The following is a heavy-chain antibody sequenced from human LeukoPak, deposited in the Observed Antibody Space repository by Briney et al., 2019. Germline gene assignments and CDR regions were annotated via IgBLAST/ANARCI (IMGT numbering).Heavy chain of an antibody. Sequence: KTSETLSLTCAVYGGSFSGYYWSWIRQPPGKGLEWIGEINHSGSTNYNPSLKSRVTISVDTSKNQFSLKLSSVTAADTAVYYCAREDRGYYGSGSYYNLGRDYWGQGTLVTVSS. CDR1: GGSFSGYY. D-gene: IGHD3-10*01. V-gene: IGHV4-34*01. CDR3: AREDRGYYGSGSYYNLGRDY. CDR2: INHSGST. J-gene: IGHJ4*02.